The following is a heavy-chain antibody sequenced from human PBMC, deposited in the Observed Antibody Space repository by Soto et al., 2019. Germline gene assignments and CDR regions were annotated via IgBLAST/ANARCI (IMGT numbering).Heavy chain of an antibody. Sequence: PSETLSLTCTVSGGSISSYYWSWIRQPPGKGLEWIGYIYYSGSTNYNPSLKSRVTISVDTSKNQFSLKLSSVTAADTAVYYCVSNKAAAAVIWSDPRGQGTLVSV. V-gene: IGHV4-59*08. D-gene: IGHD6-25*01. CDR3: VSNKAAAAVIWSDP. CDR1: GGSISSYY. J-gene: IGHJ5*02. CDR2: IYYSGST.